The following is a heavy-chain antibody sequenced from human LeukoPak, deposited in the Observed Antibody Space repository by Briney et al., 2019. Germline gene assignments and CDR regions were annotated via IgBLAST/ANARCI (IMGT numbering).Heavy chain of an antibody. CDR1: GFTFSSYG. CDR3: AKDAVGLGATTGASFDY. V-gene: IGHV3-23*01. CDR2: ISGSGGST. Sequence: PGGSLRLSCAASGFTFSSYGMSWVRQAPGKGLEWVSAISGSGGSTYYADSVKGRFTISRDNSKNTLYLQMNSLRAEDTAVYYCAKDAVGLGATTGASFDYWGQGTLVTVSS. D-gene: IGHD1-26*01. J-gene: IGHJ4*02.